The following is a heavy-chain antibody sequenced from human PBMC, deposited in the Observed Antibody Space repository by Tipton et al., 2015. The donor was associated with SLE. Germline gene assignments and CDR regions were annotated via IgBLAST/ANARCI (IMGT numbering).Heavy chain of an antibody. J-gene: IGHJ5*02. CDR3: ARHVTYYGSGRVWFDP. Sequence: TLSLTCTVSGGSISSYYWSWIRQPPGKGLEWIGHIYYSGSTNYNPSLKSRVTISVDTSKNQFSLKLSSVTAADTAVYYCARHVTYYGSGRVWFDPWGQGTLVTVSS. CDR2: IYYSGST. V-gene: IGHV4-59*08. D-gene: IGHD3-10*01. CDR1: GGSISSYY.